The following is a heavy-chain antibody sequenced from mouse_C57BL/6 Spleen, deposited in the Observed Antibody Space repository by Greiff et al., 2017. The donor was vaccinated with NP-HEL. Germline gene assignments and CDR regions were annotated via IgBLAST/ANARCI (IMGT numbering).Heavy chain of an antibody. Sequence: ESGPGLVKPSQSLSLTCSVTGYSITSGYYWNWIRQFPGNKLEWMGYISYDGSNNYNPSLKNRISITRDTSKNQFFLTLNPGTTEDTATYYGARDRYYCDYWGQGTTLTVSS. CDR3: ARDRYYCDY. J-gene: IGHJ2*01. CDR1: GYSITSGYY. V-gene: IGHV3-6*01. CDR2: ISYDGSN.